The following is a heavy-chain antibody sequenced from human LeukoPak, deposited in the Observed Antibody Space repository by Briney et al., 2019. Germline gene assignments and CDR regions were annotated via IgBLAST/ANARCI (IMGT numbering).Heavy chain of an antibody. CDR3: AKDDLGYCSGGSCPNWFDP. Sequence: PGGSLRLSCAASGFTFSSYAMSWVRQAPGKGLEWVSAISGSGGSTYYADSVKGRFTIPRDNSKNTLYLQMNSLRAEDTAVYYCAKDDLGYCSGGSCPNWFDPWGQGTLVTVSS. D-gene: IGHD2-15*01. J-gene: IGHJ5*02. CDR1: GFTFSSYA. V-gene: IGHV3-23*01. CDR2: ISGSGGST.